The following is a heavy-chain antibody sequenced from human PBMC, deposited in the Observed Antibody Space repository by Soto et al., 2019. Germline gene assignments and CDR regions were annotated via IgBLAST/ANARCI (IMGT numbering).Heavy chain of an antibody. CDR1: GFTFTGSA. CDR2: IVVGSGNT. J-gene: IGHJ3*02. Sequence: GKVCCKASGFTFTGSAVQWVRQARGQRLEWIGWIVVGSGNTNYAQKFQERVTITRDMSTSTAYMELSSLRSEDTAVYFCARDSNCGGGNCPMGGFDRWGQGTMVTV. V-gene: IGHV1-58*01. CDR3: ARDSNCGGGNCPMGGFDR. D-gene: IGHD2-15*01.